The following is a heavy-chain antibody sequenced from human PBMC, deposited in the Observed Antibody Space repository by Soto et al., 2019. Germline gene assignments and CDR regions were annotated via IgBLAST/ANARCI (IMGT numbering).Heavy chain of an antibody. J-gene: IGHJ3*02. CDR2: INSDGSST. CDR1: GFTFSSYW. D-gene: IGHD2-15*01. V-gene: IGHV3-74*01. Sequence: GGSLRLSCAASGFTFSSYWMHWVRQAPGKGLVWVSRINSDGSSTSYADSVKGRFTISRDNAKNTLYLQMNSLRAEDTAVYYCATRWGGYCSGGSCYSEDDAFDIWGQGTMVTVSS. CDR3: ATRWGGYCSGGSCYSEDDAFDI.